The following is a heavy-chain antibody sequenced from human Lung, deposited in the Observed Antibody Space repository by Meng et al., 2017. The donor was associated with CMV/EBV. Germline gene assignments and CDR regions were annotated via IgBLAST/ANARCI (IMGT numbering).Heavy chain of an antibody. V-gene: IGHV1-18*01. J-gene: IGHJ6*02. CDR1: GYTFTNYV. CDR3: ARTYCSSTSCSPPYYYAMDV. D-gene: IGHD2-2*01. CDR2: VSGYNDNT. Sequence: SVXVSXXASGYTFTNYVINWVRQAPGQGLEWMGWVSGYNDNTKYAQKLQDRVTMTTDISTSTAYMELRSLRSDDTAIYYCARTYCSSTSCSPPYYYAMDVWGPGTXVPV.